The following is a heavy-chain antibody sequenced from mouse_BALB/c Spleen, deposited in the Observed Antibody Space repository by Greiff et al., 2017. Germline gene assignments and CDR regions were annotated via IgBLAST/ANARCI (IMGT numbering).Heavy chain of an antibody. V-gene: IGHV3-6*02. D-gene: IGHD1-1*01. CDR3: ARAIAYYYGSSRYYFDY. Sequence: DVKLQESGPGLVKPSQSLSLTCSVTGYSITSGYYWNWIRQFPGNKLEWMGYISYDGSNNYNPSLKNRISITRDTSKIQFFLKLNSVTTEDTATYYCARAIAYYYGSSRYYFDYWGQGTTLTVSS. CDR2: ISYDGSN. CDR1: GYSITSGYY. J-gene: IGHJ2*01.